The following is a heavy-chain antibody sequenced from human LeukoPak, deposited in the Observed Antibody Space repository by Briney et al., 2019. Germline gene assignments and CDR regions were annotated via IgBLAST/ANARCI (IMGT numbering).Heavy chain of an antibody. CDR1: GGTFSSYA. D-gene: IGHD3-10*01. CDR3: ARSYYGSGNVLGFDP. J-gene: IGHJ5*02. V-gene: IGHV1-69*01. CDR2: IIPIFGTA. Sequence: ASVKVFCKASGGTFSSYAISWVRQAPGQGLEWMGGIIPIFGTANYAQKFQGRVTITADESTSTAYMELSSLRSEDTAVYYCARSYYGSGNVLGFDPWGQGTLVTVSS.